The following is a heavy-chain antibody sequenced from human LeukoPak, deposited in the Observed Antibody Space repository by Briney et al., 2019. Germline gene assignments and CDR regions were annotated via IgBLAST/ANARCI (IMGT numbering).Heavy chain of an antibody. CDR2: ISHTGRV. J-gene: IGHJ4*02. V-gene: IGHV4-34*01. D-gene: IGHD6-6*01. CDR3: ARARSLTVRLFDY. CDR1: GESSNTSY. Sequence: SETLSLTCSFRGESSNTSYWTWIRQPPGKGLEWIGDISHTGRVNFNPSLKSRISISVDMSRHEFSLRVTSVTAADTAVYYCARARSLTVRLFDYWSQGTLVTVSS.